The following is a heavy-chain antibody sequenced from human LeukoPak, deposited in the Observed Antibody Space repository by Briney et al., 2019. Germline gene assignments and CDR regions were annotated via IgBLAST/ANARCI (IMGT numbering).Heavy chain of an antibody. J-gene: IGHJ4*02. Sequence: ASVKVSCKASGYTFSNYYMHWVRQAPGQGLEWMGIINPSGGGAYYAQKFQGRVTMTRDMSTTTMYMELSSLRSEDTAVYYCARPTATNSFDNWGQGTLVTVFS. V-gene: IGHV1-46*01. CDR2: INPSGGGA. D-gene: IGHD1-26*01. CDR1: GYTFSNYY. CDR3: ARPTATNSFDN.